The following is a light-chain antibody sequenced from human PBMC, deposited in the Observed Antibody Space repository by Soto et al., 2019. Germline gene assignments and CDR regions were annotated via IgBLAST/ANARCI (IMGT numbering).Light chain of an antibody. Sequence: EIVLTQSPGTLSLSPGERATLSCRASQSVSISYLAWYQQKPGEAPRLLIYGSSSRATGIPDRFSGSGSGTDFTLTISRVEPEDFAVYYCPQYGSSHRTFGRGTKVEI. CDR1: QSVSISY. J-gene: IGKJ1*01. CDR2: GSS. CDR3: PQYGSSHRT. V-gene: IGKV3-20*01.